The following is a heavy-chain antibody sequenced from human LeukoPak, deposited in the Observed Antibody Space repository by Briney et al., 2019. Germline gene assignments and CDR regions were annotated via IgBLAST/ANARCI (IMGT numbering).Heavy chain of an antibody. Sequence: SETLSLTCTVSGGSMTYYYWTWIRQPPGKGLEWIGYIYYSGNTNYNPSLKSRVTISVDTSKNQFSLMLGSVTAADTAVFYCARQRGGYIDYWGQGTLVTVSS. D-gene: IGHD2-15*01. CDR3: ARQRGGYIDY. V-gene: IGHV4-59*08. CDR1: GGSMTYYY. J-gene: IGHJ4*02. CDR2: IYYSGNT.